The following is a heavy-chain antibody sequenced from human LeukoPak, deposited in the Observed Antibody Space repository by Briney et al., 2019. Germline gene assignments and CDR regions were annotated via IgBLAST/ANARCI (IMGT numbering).Heavy chain of an antibody. V-gene: IGHV1-8*02. Sequence: ASVKVSCKASGYTFTSYYMHWVRQATGQGLEWMGWMNPNSGNTGYAQKFQGRVTMTRNTSISTAYMELSSLRSENTAVYYCARGPLITDFDYWGQGTLVTVSS. CDR2: MNPNSGNT. CDR3: ARGPLITDFDY. CDR1: GYTFTSYY. J-gene: IGHJ4*02. D-gene: IGHD3-10*01.